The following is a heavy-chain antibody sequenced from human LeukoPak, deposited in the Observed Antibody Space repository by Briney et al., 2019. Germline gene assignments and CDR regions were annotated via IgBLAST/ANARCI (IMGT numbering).Heavy chain of an antibody. D-gene: IGHD3-22*01. CDR2: IYSGGST. CDR3: ARETVAYDSSGYYPLHY. CDR1: GFTASSNY. V-gene: IGHV3-53*01. Sequence: GGSLRLSCAASGFTASSNYMSWVRQAPGKGLEGVSVIYSGGSTYYADSVKGRFTISRDNSKNTLYLQMNSLRAEDTAVYYCARETVAYDSSGYYPLHYWGQGTLVTVSS. J-gene: IGHJ4*02.